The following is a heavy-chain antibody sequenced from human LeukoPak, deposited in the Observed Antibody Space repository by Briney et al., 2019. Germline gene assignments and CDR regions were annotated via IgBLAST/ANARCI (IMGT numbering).Heavy chain of an antibody. D-gene: IGHD3-3*02. Sequence: GASVKVSCKASGGTFSSYAISWVRQAPGQGLEWMGGIIPIFGTANYAQKFQGRVTITTDESTSTAYMELSSLRSEDTAVYYCARGPIFSPTRPYYYYMDVWGKGTTVTVSS. CDR1: GGTFSSYA. J-gene: IGHJ6*03. CDR2: IIPIFGTA. CDR3: ARGPIFSPTRPYYYYMDV. V-gene: IGHV1-69*05.